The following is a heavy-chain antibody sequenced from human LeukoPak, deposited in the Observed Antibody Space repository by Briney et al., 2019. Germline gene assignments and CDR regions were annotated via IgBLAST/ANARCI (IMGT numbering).Heavy chain of an antibody. Sequence: GGSLRLSCAASGFIFSNYGMHWVRQAPGKGLEWVAVIWYDGSNKYYADSVKGRFTISRDNSKNTLYLQMNSLRAEDTAVYYCARESPGMDVWGRGTTVTVSS. J-gene: IGHJ6*02. CDR2: IWYDGSNK. CDR1: GFIFSNYG. CDR3: ARESPGMDV. V-gene: IGHV3-33*01.